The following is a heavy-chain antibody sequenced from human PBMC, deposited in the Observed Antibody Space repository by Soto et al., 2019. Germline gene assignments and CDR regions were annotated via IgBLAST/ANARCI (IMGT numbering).Heavy chain of an antibody. J-gene: IGHJ6*02. CDR3: AKDGVGAVYYYYYGTDV. D-gene: IGHD1-26*01. CDR1: GFTFSSYA. CDR2: ISGSGGST. Sequence: EVQLLESGGGLVQTGGSLRLSCAASGFTFSSYAMSWVRQAPGKGLEWVSAISGSGGSTYYADSVKGRFTISRDNSKNXMYLQMNSLRAEDTAVYYCAKDGVGAVYYYYYGTDVWGQGTTVTVSS. V-gene: IGHV3-23*01.